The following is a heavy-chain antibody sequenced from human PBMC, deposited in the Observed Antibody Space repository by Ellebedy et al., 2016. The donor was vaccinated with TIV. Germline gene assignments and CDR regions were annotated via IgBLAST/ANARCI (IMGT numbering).Heavy chain of an antibody. CDR2: IYPADSDT. CDR1: GYMFSTYW. D-gene: IGHD3-10*01. Sequence: PGGSLRLSCEGSGYMFSTYWIAWVRQMPGKGMEWMGIIYPADSDTTYSPSFRGQVTMSVDKSINTVYLQGNSLKASDTAMYYCERRMGRGVKGKFPLDVWGQGTTVIVSS. V-gene: IGHV5-51*01. J-gene: IGHJ6*02. CDR3: ERRMGRGVKGKFPLDV.